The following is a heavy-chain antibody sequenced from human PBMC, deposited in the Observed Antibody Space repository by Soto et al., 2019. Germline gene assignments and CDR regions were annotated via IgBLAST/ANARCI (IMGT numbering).Heavy chain of an antibody. D-gene: IGHD5-12*01. CDR2: IYYSGST. J-gene: IGHJ6*03. CDR1: GGSISSYY. V-gene: IGHV4-59*01. CDR3: ARAGGNKWLQFPLYRDV. Sequence: SSETLSLTCTVSGGSISSYYWSWIRQPPGKGLEWIGYIYYSGSTNYNPSLKSRVTISVDTSKNQFSLKLSSVTAGDPAVYYCARAGGNKWLQFPLYRDVGGKGTTVTVSS.